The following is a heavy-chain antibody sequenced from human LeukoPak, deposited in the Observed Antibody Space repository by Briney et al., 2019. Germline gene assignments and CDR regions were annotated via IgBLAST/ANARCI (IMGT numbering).Heavy chain of an antibody. V-gene: IGHV4-61*02. Sequence: SETLSLTCIVSGGSISRGSYYWNWIRQPAGKGLEWMGRVYNSGSTNYNPSLKSRVTISVDTSKNQFSLKLSSVTAADTAVYYCARHWYSNYYMDVWGKGTTVTVSS. J-gene: IGHJ6*03. CDR2: VYNSGST. D-gene: IGHD4-11*01. CDR3: ARHWYSNYYMDV. CDR1: GGSISRGSYY.